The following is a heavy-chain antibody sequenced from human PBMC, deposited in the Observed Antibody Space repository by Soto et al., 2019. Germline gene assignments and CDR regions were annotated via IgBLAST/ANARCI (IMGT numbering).Heavy chain of an antibody. J-gene: IGHJ4*02. CDR3: ARGNSYAFDY. Sequence: SETLSLTCAVSGASISTGGYSWNWIRQAPGKGLEWVGYIYQTGGTSYNPSLMGRVSIFLDGSKNQFSLNVTTVTAADTAVYYCARGNSYAFDYWGQGALVTVSS. CDR1: GASISTGGYS. V-gene: IGHV4-30-2*01. D-gene: IGHD5-18*01. CDR2: IYQTGGT.